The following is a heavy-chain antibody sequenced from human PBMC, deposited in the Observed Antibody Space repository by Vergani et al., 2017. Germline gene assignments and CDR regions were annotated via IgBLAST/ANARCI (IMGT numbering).Heavy chain of an antibody. CDR3: VRHTTYTDS. J-gene: IGHJ4*02. CDR2: IYPADSDT. D-gene: IGHD1-1*01. V-gene: IGHV5-51*01. CDR1: EYSFGNYW. Sequence: VALVQSGPELRKPGESLKISCKGSEYSFGNYWIGWVRQMPGKGLEWMGIIYPADSDTRYSPSFQGQVTIAADKSISTAFLQWDSLKASDTALYYCVRHTTYTDSWGQGTLVTVSS.